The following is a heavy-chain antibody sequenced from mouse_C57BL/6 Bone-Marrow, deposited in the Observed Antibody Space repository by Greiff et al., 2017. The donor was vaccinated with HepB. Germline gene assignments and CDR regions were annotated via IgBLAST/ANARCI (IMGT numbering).Heavy chain of an antibody. D-gene: IGHD1-1*01. CDR3: TREGLTTVVADY. CDR1: GYTFTDYE. J-gene: IGHJ2*01. V-gene: IGHV1-15*01. CDR2: IDPETGGT. Sequence: QVQLQQSGAELVRPGASVTLSCKASGYTFTDYEMHWVKQTPVHGLEWIGAIDPETGGTAYNQKFKGKAILTADKASRTAYMELRSLTSEDSAVYYCTREGLTTVVADYWGQGTTLTVSS.